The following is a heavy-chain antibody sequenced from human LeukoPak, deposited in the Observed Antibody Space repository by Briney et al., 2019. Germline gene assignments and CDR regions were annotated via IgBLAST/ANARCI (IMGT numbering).Heavy chain of an antibody. CDR3: ARDRGHPERGPEYYFDY. Sequence: SVKVSCKASGGTFSSYAISWVRQAPGQGLEWMGGIIPIFGTANYAQKFQGRVTITTDESTSTAYMELSSLRSEDAAVYYCARDRGHPERGPEYYFDYWGQGTLVTVSS. CDR2: IIPIFGTA. J-gene: IGHJ4*02. CDR1: GGTFSSYA. V-gene: IGHV1-69*05.